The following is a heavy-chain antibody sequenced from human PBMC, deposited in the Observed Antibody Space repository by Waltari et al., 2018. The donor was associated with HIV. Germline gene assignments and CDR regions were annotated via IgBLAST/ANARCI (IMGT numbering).Heavy chain of an antibody. Sequence: EVHLVESGGGLVQPGGSLRPSWTGCGFTFSNYWMSWVRQAPGKGPEWVASINYDGGDKYYVDSVKGRFTISRENGKNSLYLQMSSLRVEDTAVYYCAREPFWGQGILVTVSS. CDR1: GFTFSNYW. CDR3: AREPF. V-gene: IGHV3-7*01. CDR2: INYDGGDK. J-gene: IGHJ4*02.